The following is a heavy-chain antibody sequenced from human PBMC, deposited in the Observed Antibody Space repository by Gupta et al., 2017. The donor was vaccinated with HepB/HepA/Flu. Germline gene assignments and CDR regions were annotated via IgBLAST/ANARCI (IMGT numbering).Heavy chain of an antibody. J-gene: IGHJ6*02. CDR1: GCSFSDSW. Sequence: EVQVVASGGGLVQPGGSLRASCAASGCSFSDSWMSWGRQAPGKGLELVATMKSDGSEMYYVDSVRGRFTISRDNAKNSLDLQMNSLRVEDTAVYYCARDGDAMDVWGQGTTVTVSS. D-gene: IGHD7-27*01. V-gene: IGHV3-7*01. CDR3: ARDGDAMDV. CDR2: MKSDGSEM.